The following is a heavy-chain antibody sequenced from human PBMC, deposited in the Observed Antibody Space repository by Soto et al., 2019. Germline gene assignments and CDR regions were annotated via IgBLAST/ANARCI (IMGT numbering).Heavy chain of an antibody. CDR2: SYWDDDK. Sequence: QITLKESGPTLVRPTQTLTLTCTFSGFSRTTSGVGVGWIRQPPGKALEWLAVSYWDDDKRYSSSLKSRLTITKDTSKNQVVLTMTNMDPVDTATYYCAHHPYYGLGSYSFDYWGQGTLVTVSS. V-gene: IGHV2-5*02. CDR3: AHHPYYGLGSYSFDY. D-gene: IGHD3-10*01. CDR1: GFSRTTSGVG. J-gene: IGHJ4*02.